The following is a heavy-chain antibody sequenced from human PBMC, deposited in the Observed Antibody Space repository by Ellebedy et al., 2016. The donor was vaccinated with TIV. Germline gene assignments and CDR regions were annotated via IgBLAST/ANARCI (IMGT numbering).Heavy chain of an antibody. Sequence: SLKISCAASGFTFDDYAMHWVRQAHGKGLEWVSGIGWNSGTIGYADSVKGRFPISRDNTKNSLYLQMNSLRVEDTARYYCAKGVSRTGVGGWGYHMDVWGKGTTVTVSS. J-gene: IGHJ6*03. CDR1: GFTFDDYA. CDR2: IGWNSGTI. CDR3: AKGVSRTGVGGWGYHMDV. D-gene: IGHD5/OR15-5a*01. V-gene: IGHV3-9*01.